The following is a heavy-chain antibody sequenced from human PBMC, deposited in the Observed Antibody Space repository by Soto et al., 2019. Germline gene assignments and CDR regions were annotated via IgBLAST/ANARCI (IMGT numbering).Heavy chain of an antibody. CDR3: VKDESINWYSGHFRH. Sequence: EVQLVESGGGLVQPGRSLRLSCAASGFTFDDYAMHWVRQVPGKGLEWVSGINWNSGSIGYGDSVKGRFAISRDNAKNSLHLQMNNLCAEDTAFYYCVKDESINWYSGHFRHWGQGTLVTVSS. CDR2: INWNSGSI. V-gene: IGHV3-9*01. CDR1: GFTFDDYA. D-gene: IGHD6-13*01. J-gene: IGHJ1*01.